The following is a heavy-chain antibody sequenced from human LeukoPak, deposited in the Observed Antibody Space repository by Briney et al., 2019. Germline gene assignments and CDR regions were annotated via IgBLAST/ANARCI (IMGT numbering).Heavy chain of an antibody. J-gene: IGHJ4*02. Sequence: PSETLSLTCAVSGSSINTAYYWGWIRQPPGKGLEWIGSIYYGGSTYYNSTLKSRVTISIDTSKSQFSLRLTSVTVADTAVYYCAGVPGNHDTIDYWGQGTQVTVSS. CDR1: GSSINTAYY. D-gene: IGHD1-14*01. CDR2: IYYGGST. V-gene: IGHV4-38-2*01. CDR3: AGVPGNHDTIDY.